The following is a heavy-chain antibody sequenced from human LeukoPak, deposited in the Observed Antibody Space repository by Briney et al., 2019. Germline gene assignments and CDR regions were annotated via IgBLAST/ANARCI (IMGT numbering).Heavy chain of an antibody. Sequence: GGSLRLSCVASGFTFRNYGLTWVRQAPGKGLQWVSSIGDSPDNTYYADSVKGRFTISRDNSKNTLYLQMNSLRGDDTALYYCAKGQGTTIGRFEKWGPGTLVTVSS. J-gene: IGHJ4*02. CDR3: AKGQGTTIGRFEK. CDR2: IGDSPDNT. V-gene: IGHV3-23*01. CDR1: GFTFRNYG. D-gene: IGHD1-26*01.